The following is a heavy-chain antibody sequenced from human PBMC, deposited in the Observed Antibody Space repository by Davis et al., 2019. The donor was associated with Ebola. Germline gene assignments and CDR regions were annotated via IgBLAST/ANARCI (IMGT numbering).Heavy chain of an antibody. J-gene: IGHJ2*01. Sequence: SVKVSCKASGGTFSSYAISWVRQAPGQGLEWMGGIIPIFGTANYAQKFQGRVTITADESTSTAYMELSSLRSEDTAVYYCARELGGYSSGRQRDWYFDLWGRGTLVTVSS. D-gene: IGHD6-19*01. V-gene: IGHV1-69*13. CDR2: IIPIFGTA. CDR1: GGTFSSYA. CDR3: ARELGGYSSGRQRDWYFDL.